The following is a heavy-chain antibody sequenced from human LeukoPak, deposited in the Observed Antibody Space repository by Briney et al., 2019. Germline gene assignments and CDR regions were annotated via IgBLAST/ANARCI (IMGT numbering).Heavy chain of an antibody. Sequence: PGGSLRLSCAASGFTFSSYAMSWVRQAPGKGLEWDSVISGSGGSTYYADSVKGRFTISRDNSKNTLYLQMNSLRAEDRAVYYCAKGNVRAGATILFDYWGQGTLVTVSS. V-gene: IGHV3-23*01. J-gene: IGHJ4*02. CDR3: AKGNVRAGATILFDY. CDR1: GFTFSSYA. CDR2: ISGSGGST. D-gene: IGHD1-26*01.